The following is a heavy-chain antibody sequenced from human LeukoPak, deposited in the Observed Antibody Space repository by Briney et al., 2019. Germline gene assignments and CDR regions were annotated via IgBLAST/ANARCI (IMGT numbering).Heavy chain of an antibody. CDR3: ARQTGYSSSWSFDY. Sequence: SETLSLTCTVSGGSISSYYWSWLRQPPGKGLEWIGYIYYSGSTNYNPSLKSRVTISVDTSKNQFSLKLSSVTAADTAVYYCARQTGYSSSWSFDYWGQGTLVTVSS. CDR2: IYYSGST. D-gene: IGHD6-13*01. CDR1: GGSISSYY. V-gene: IGHV4-59*08. J-gene: IGHJ4*02.